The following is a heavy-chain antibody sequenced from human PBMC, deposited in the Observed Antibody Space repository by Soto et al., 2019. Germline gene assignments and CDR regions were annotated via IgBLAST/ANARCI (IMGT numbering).Heavy chain of an antibody. J-gene: IGHJ4*02. V-gene: IGHV4-39*01. CDR3: ARLIYSYGEAYFDY. D-gene: IGHD5-18*01. CDR2: IYYTGST. CDR1: GGSIISSGYY. Sequence: LQLQESGPGLVKPSETLSLTCPVSGGSIISSGYYWGWIRQPPGKGLEWIGSIYYTGSTYYNPSLKSRVTISVDTSKNQFSLRLSSVTAADTAVYYCARLIYSYGEAYFDYWGQGTLVTVSS.